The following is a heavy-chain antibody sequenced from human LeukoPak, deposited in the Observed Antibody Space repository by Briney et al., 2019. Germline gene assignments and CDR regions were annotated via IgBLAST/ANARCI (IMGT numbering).Heavy chain of an antibody. D-gene: IGHD3-22*01. CDR2: IYYSGST. CDR3: ARVDSSNYYDSSGYYLPYFDY. J-gene: IGHJ4*02. CDR1: GGSISSGGYY. Sequence: SETLSLTCTVSGGSISSGGYYWSWIRQHPGKGLEGIGYIYYSGSTYYNPSLKSRVTISVDTSKNQFSLKPGSVAAAVTAVYYCARVDSSNYYDSSGYYLPYFDYWGQGTLVTVSS. V-gene: IGHV4-31*03.